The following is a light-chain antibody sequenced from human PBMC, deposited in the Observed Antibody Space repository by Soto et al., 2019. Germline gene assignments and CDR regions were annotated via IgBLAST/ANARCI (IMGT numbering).Light chain of an antibody. J-gene: IGLJ3*02. CDR1: SGHSNYA. CDR2: LNSDGSH. CDR3: QTWDTESLV. Sequence: QLVLTQSPSASASLGASVKLTCTLSSGHSNYAIAWHQEQPEKGPRYLMRLNSDGSHKKGDGIPDRFSGSSSGAERYLTISSLQSEDEADYYCQTWDTESLVFGGGTKLIVL. V-gene: IGLV4-69*01.